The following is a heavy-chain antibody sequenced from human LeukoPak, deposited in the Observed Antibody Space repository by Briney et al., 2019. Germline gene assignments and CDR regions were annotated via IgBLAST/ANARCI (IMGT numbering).Heavy chain of an antibody. J-gene: IGHJ6*03. CDR3: AREAAAEYYYYMDV. CDR2: INPNSGGT. CDR1: GYAFTGYY. D-gene: IGHD6-13*01. V-gene: IGHV1-2*06. Sequence: ASVKVSCKASGYAFTGYYMHWVRQAPGQGLEWMGRINPNSGGTNYAQKFQGRVTMTRDTSISTAYMELSRLRSDDTAVYYCAREAAAEYYYYMDVWGKGTTVTVSS.